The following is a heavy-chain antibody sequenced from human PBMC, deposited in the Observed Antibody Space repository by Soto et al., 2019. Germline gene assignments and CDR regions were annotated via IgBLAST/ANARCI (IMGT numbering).Heavy chain of an antibody. CDR3: AKNYGDYFIFDY. D-gene: IGHD4-17*01. J-gene: IGHJ4*02. Sequence: GGSLRLSCAASGFTFSSYAMSWVRQAPGKGLEWVSAISGSGGSTYYADSVKGRFTISRDNSKNTLYLQMNSLRAEDTAIYYCAKNYGDYFIFDYWGQGTLVTVSS. CDR1: GFTFSSYA. V-gene: IGHV3-23*01. CDR2: ISGSGGST.